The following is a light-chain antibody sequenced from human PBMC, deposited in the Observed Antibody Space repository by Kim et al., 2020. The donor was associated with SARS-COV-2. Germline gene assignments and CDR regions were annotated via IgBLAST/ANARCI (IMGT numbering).Light chain of an antibody. V-gene: IGLV1-47*01. CDR2: RNN. CDR3: AAWDDSLNWV. J-gene: IGLJ3*02. Sequence: PGQRVTISCSGGSANIGSTYVYWYQHLPGTAPKRLIYRNNQRPSGVPDRFSGSESGTSASLAISGLRSEDEADYYCAAWDDSLNWVFGGGTQLTVL. CDR1: SANIGSTY.